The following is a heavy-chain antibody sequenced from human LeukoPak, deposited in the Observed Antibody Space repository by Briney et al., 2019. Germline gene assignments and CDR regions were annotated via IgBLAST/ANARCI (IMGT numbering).Heavy chain of an antibody. V-gene: IGHV3-21*01. CDR3: AAKYYSSSPFDP. D-gene: IGHD2-2*01. Sequence: GGSLKLSCAASGFIFSPYSMNWVRQAPGKGLEWVSSISSSGTFIYYADSLQGRFTISRDSATNSLYLQMNNLRVEDTAIYYCAAKYYSSSPFDPWGQGTLVTVSS. CDR2: ISSSGTFI. CDR1: GFIFSPYS. J-gene: IGHJ5*02.